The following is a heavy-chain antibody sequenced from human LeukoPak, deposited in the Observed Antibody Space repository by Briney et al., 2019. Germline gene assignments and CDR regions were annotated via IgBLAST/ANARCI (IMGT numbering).Heavy chain of an antibody. CDR2: ISSSSGTI. CDR1: GFTFNTYS. D-gene: IGHD1-26*01. CDR3: ARDLLGATPYYYFDY. Sequence: GGSLRLSCAASGFTFNTYSMNWVRQAPGKGLEWVSYISSSSGTIYYADSVKGRYTISRDNAKKSLYLQMNSLRAEDTAVYYCARDLLGATPYYYFDYWGQGTLVTVSS. J-gene: IGHJ4*02. V-gene: IGHV3-48*04.